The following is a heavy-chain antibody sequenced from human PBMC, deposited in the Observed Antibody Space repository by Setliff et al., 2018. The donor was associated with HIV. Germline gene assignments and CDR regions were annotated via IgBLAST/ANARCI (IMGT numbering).Heavy chain of an antibody. CDR1: GFTFSGAE. V-gene: IGHV3-73*01. J-gene: IGHJ5*02. CDR2: IRSKADKYAT. Sequence: GESLKLSCAASGFTFSGAEIHWVRQVSGKGLEWVGRIRSKADKYATDYGASAKGRFIISRDDSKKTAYLQMSSLRAEDTAMYYCLLPCTSGWHNWADPWGQGTLVTVSS. D-gene: IGHD6-19*01. CDR3: LLPCTSGWHNWADP.